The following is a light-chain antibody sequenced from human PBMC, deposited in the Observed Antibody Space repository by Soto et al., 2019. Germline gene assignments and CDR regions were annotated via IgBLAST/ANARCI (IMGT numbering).Light chain of an antibody. J-gene: IGKJ4*01. CDR2: GAS. Sequence: EIVLIQSPATLSLSPGERATLSCRASQSVGSYLAWYQHKPGQAPRLLIYGASTRATGIPVRFSGSGSGTEFTLTITSLQSEDFAVYYCQEYNNWHPITFGGGTKVDI. CDR1: QSVGSY. CDR3: QEYNNWHPIT. V-gene: IGKV3-15*01.